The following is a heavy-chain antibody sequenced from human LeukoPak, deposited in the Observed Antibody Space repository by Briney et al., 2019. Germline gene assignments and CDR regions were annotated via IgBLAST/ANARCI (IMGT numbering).Heavy chain of an antibody. CDR1: GGSISSNY. CDR2: IFYSGTT. D-gene: IGHD3-9*01. Sequence: RTSETLSLTCTVSGGSISSNYWGWIRQPPGKGLEWIGSIFYSGTTYYNPSLKSRVTISVDTSKSQFSLKLSSVTAADTAVYYCARDIPTGYHDYWGQGTLVTVSS. CDR3: ARDIPTGYHDY. V-gene: IGHV4-39*07. J-gene: IGHJ4*02.